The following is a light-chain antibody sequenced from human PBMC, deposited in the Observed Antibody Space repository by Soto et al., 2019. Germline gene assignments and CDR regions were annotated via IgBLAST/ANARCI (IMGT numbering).Light chain of an antibody. Sequence: EIVMTQSPATLSVSPGERATLSCRASQSVSSNLTWYQQKPGQAPRLLIYGASTRAIGIPARFSGSGSGTEFTLTISSLQSEDFAVYYCQQYNNWPPTTFGQGTRLEIK. CDR2: GAS. CDR1: QSVSSN. J-gene: IGKJ5*01. V-gene: IGKV3-15*01. CDR3: QQYNNWPPTT.